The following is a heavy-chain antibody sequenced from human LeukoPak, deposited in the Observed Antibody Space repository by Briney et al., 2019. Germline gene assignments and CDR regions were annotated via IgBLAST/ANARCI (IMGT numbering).Heavy chain of an antibody. J-gene: IGHJ4*02. CDR2: IWYDGSNK. Sequence: GGSLRLSCAASGFTFSSYGMHWVRQAPDKGLEWVAVIWYDGSNKYYADSVKGRFTISRDNSKNTLYLQMNSLRAEDTAVYYCARGSAGSSWYPLDYWGQGTLVTVSS. CDR3: ARGSAGSSWYPLDY. D-gene: IGHD6-13*01. V-gene: IGHV3-33*01. CDR1: GFTFSSYG.